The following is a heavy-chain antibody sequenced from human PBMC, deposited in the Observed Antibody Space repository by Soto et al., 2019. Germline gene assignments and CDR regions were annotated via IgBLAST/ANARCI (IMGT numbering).Heavy chain of an antibody. D-gene: IGHD2-8*01. CDR1: GFTFSSFA. J-gene: IGHJ4*02. Sequence: EVKLLESGGDLVQPEGSLRLSCATSGFTFSSFAMAWFRQAPGRGLEWVSEILGGGSTFYADSMKGRITISRDDSKNTLYLQMNSLRVDDTALYYCAKDRHPDGIWTFDSWGQGTLVTVSS. CDR3: AKDRHPDGIWTFDS. V-gene: IGHV3-23*01. CDR2: ILGGGST.